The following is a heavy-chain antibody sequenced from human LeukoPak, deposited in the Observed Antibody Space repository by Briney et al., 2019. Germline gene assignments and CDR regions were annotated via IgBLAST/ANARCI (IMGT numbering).Heavy chain of an antibody. CDR1: GYPFTCYQ. V-gene: IGHV1-2*02. CDR3: TILSGYLDL. J-gene: IGHJ2*01. D-gene: IGHD6-25*01. CDR2: INPYSCGT. Sequence: GASVKVSFKASGYPFTCYQIHWVRQAPGQGVEWMGWINPYSCGTNYAKKFQGRVTITRDKSISTAYMALSRLRCDAPARFYLTILSGYLDLWGGGTLLTVSS.